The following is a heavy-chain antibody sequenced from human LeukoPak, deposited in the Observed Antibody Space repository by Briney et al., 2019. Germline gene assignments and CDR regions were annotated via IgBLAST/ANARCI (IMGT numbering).Heavy chain of an antibody. CDR3: ANSYDGKIVPFDN. D-gene: IGHD4-23*01. CDR2: IHTSGST. J-gene: IGHJ4*02. CDR1: DGSISNSF. V-gene: IGHV4-4*09. Sequence: SDTLSLTCTVPDGSISNSFWNWVRQPPGKGLEWIAYIHTSGSTNYNPAFKSRVTLSVDTSKSQFSLRLNSVTASDTAVYYCANSYDGKIVPFDNWGQGTLVTVSS.